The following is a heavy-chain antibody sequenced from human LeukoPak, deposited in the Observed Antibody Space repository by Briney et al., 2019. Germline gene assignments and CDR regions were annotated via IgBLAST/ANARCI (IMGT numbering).Heavy chain of an antibody. CDR2: INHSGST. J-gene: IGHJ4*02. CDR1: GGSFSGYY. D-gene: IGHD3-16*01. Sequence: PSETLSLTCAVYGGSFSGYYWSWIRQPPGKGLEWIGEINHSGSTNYNPSPKSRVTISADTSKNQFSLKRSSVTAADTAVYYCASFRRGELYSLGYWGQGTLVTVSS. CDR3: ASFRRGELYSLGY. V-gene: IGHV4-34*01.